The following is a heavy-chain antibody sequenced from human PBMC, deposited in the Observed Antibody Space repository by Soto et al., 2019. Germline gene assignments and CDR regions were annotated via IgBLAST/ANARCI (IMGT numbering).Heavy chain of an antibody. CDR1: GGSISSYY. D-gene: IGHD2-8*01. J-gene: IGHJ6*02. V-gene: IGHV4-59*01. Sequence: QVQLQESGPGLVKPSETLSLTCTVSGGSISSYYWSWIRQPPGKGLEWIGYIYYSGSTNYNPSLKSRVTISVDTSKNQFSLKLSSVTAADTAVYYCARDGSRGVYYYGMDVWGQGTTVTVSS. CDR2: IYYSGST. CDR3: ARDGSRGVYYYGMDV.